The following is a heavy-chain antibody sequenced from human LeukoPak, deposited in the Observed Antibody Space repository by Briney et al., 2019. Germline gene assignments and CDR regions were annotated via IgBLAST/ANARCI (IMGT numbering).Heavy chain of an antibody. V-gene: IGHV4-34*01. D-gene: IGHD3-16*02. CDR2: INHSGST. CDR3: ARGARDYDYIWGSYRPKGGFDY. J-gene: IGHJ4*02. CDR1: GGSFSGYY. Sequence: SETLSLTCAVYGGSFSGYYWSWIRQPPGKGLEWNGEINHSGSTNYNPSLKSRVTISVDTSKNQFSLKLSSVTAADTAVYYCARGARDYDYIWGSYRPKGGFDYWGQGTLVTVSS.